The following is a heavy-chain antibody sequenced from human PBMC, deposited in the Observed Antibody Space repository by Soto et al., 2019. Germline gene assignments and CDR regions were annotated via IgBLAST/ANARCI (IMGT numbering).Heavy chain of an antibody. J-gene: IGHJ4*01. V-gene: IGHV3-23*01. CDR3: ARWDGYADL. CDR1: GFSVSTYS. CDR2: ISVSGDTT. D-gene: IGHD1-1*01. Sequence: PGGSLRLSCAASGFSVSTYSFAWVRQTPAKGLAWVSGISVSGDTTFYIDSVRGRFTISRDTSKNTLDLQMHSLRVEDSAVYFCARWDGYADLWGHGILVTVSS.